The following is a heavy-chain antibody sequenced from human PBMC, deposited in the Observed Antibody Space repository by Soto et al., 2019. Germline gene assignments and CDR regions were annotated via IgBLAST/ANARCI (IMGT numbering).Heavy chain of an antibody. V-gene: IGHV1-18*04. D-gene: IGHD1-1*01. J-gene: IGHJ6*02. CDR2: ISAYNDNT. CDR3: ARDQPKGTYYYCCGMDV. Sequence: QVQLVQSGAEVKKPGASVKVSCKASGYTFTSYGISWVRQAPGQGLEWMGWISAYNDNTNYAQKLQGRVTMTTDTSTSTAYMELRSVRYDDTAVYHGARDQPKGTYYYCCGMDVWGPGTTVTVSS. CDR1: GYTFTSYG.